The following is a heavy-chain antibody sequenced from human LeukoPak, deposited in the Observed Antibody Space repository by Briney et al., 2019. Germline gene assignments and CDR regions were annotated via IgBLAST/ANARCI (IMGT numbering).Heavy chain of an antibody. CDR2: IYNSGTT. J-gene: IGHJ4*02. Sequence: SETLSLTCAVSGGSIASSYWWTWVRQHPGKGLEWIGYIYNSGTTYYNPSLESRVTISGDTSKNQFSLKLSSVTAADTAVYYCARTAGWSYGFDYWGQGTLVTVSS. V-gene: IGHV4-4*02. CDR1: GGSIASSYW. D-gene: IGHD3-16*01. CDR3: ARTAGWSYGFDY.